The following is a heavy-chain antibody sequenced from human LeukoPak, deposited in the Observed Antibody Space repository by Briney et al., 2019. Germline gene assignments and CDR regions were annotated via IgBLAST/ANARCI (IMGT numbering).Heavy chain of an antibody. D-gene: IGHD6-13*01. J-gene: IGHJ4*02. CDR2: IKQDGSEK. Sequence: GGYLRLSCAASGYTFSSSWMNWVRQAPGKGLEWVANIKQDGSEKNYVDSVKGRFTISRDNAKNSLYLQMNSLRAEDTAVYYCARDLGIAAAECFDYWGQGALVTVSS. CDR1: GYTFSSSW. CDR3: ARDLGIAAAECFDY. V-gene: IGHV3-7*01.